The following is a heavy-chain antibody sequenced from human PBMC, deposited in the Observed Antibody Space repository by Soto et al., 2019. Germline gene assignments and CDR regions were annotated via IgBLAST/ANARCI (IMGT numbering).Heavy chain of an antibody. CDR1: GDSISSGYH. J-gene: IGHJ4*02. V-gene: IGHV4-38-2*01. CDR2: IYHSGTT. Sequence: SETLSLTCAVSGDSISSGYHWAWIRQPPGKGLEWIASIYHSGTTYYNPSLKSRVTISVDTSKNQFSLRLTSVTAADSAMYYCARTDSVGGYGYLGQGTLVTVSS. D-gene: IGHD2-15*01. CDR3: ARTDSVGGYGY.